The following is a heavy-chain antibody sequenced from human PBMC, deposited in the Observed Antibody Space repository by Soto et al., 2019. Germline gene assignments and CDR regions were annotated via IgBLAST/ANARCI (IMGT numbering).Heavy chain of an antibody. CDR2: IIPILGIA. CDR3: ARDPDSVCSGGSCYSGAFDI. D-gene: IGHD2-15*01. CDR1: GGTFSSYT. J-gene: IGHJ3*02. V-gene: IGHV1-69*08. Sequence: QVPLVQCGAEVKKPASSVKVSCKASGGTFSSYTISWVRQAPGQGLEWMGRIIPILGIANYAQKFQGRVTITADKSPSTAYMELSSLRYEDTAVYYCARDPDSVCSGGSCYSGAFDIWGQGTMVTVSS.